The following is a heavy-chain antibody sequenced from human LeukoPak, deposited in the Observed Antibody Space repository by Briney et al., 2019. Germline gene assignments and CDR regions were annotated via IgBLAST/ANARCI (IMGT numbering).Heavy chain of an antibody. Sequence: SETLSLTCTVSGGSISSSSYYWGWIRQPPGKGLEWIGSIYYSGSTYYNPSLKSRVTISVDTSKNQFSLKLSSVTAADTAVYYCARDPSPIWGQGTMVTVSS. CDR2: IYYSGST. CDR1: GGSISSSSYY. CDR3: ARDPSPI. J-gene: IGHJ3*02. V-gene: IGHV4-39*07.